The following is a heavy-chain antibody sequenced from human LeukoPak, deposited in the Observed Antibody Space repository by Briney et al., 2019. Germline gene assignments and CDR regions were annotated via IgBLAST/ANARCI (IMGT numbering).Heavy chain of an antibody. CDR1: GFTFSSYS. J-gene: IGHJ4*02. CDR2: ISSSSSAI. D-gene: IGHD1-1*01. V-gene: IGHV3-48*01. CDR3: ERSERRVMDY. Sequence: GGSLRLSCAASGFTFSSYSMNWVRQAPGKGLEWVSYISSSSSAIYYADSVKGRFTISRDNAKNSLYLQMNSLRAEDTAMYYCERSERRVMDYWGQGTLVTVSS.